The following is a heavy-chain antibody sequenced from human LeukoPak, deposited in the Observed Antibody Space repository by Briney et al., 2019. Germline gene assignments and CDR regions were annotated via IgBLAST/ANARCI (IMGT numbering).Heavy chain of an antibody. CDR3: ARQGGSGSYPDLDL. CDR2: IYHGDSDT. Sequence: GESLKTSRKGTGYSFTSYWIGWLRQMPGKGLEWMGIIYHGDSDTRYSPSFQGQVTISADKSISNDYLQWSSLKASDTAMYYCARQGGSGSYPDLDLWGQGTLVTVSS. V-gene: IGHV5-51*01. J-gene: IGHJ4*02. CDR1: GYSFTSYW. D-gene: IGHD1-26*01.